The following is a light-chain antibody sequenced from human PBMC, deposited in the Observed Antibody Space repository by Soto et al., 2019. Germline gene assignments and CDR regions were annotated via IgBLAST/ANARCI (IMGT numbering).Light chain of an antibody. V-gene: IGKV1-39*01. CDR2: AAS. CDR3: QQNYSTPRT. J-gene: IGKJ1*01. Sequence: DIQMTQSPSSLSASVGDRVTITCRASQSISSYLNWYQQKPGKAPKLLIYAASSLQSGVPSRFSGSGSGTDFTLTISSLPPEDSATYYCQQNYSTPRTFGQGTKVEIK. CDR1: QSISSY.